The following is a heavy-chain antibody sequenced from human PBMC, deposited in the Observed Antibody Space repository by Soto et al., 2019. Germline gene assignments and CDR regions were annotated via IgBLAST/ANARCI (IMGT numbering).Heavy chain of an antibody. CDR3: ASQPGIAAADDY. CDR1: GVTISIRSDC. D-gene: IGHD6-13*01. Sequence: SQTQRDPSTVSGVTISIRSDCGGWKSKPPGKGLERSGSIYYSGSTYYNPSLKSRVTISVDTSKNQFSLKLSSVTAADTAVYYCASQPGIAAADDYWGQGTLVTVSS. V-gene: IGHV4-39*01. CDR2: IYYSGST. J-gene: IGHJ4*02.